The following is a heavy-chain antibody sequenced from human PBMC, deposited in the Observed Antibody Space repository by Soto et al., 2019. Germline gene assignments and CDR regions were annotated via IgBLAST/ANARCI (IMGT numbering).Heavy chain of an antibody. CDR2: IGTAGDT. D-gene: IGHD4-17*01. CDR3: ARALKARMTTADYHYYWAV. J-gene: IGHJ6*03. V-gene: IGHV3-13*01. Sequence: GVLRLSCAASGFTFSSYDMHWVRQATGKGLEWVSAIGTAGDTYYPGSVKGRFTISRENAKNSLYLQMNSLRAGDTAVYYCARALKARMTTADYHYYWAVGGKGTPVTAPS. CDR1: GFTFSSYD.